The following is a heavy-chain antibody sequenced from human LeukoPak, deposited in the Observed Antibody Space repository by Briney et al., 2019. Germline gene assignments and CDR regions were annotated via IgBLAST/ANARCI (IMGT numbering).Heavy chain of an antibody. Sequence: GGSLRLSCAASEFTFSSYEMNWVRQAPGKGLEWVSYISSSGSTIYYAASVKGQFTIYRDNAKNSLDLQMNSLRAEDTAVYYCARAPTKFRRDWFDPWGQGTLVTVSS. D-gene: IGHD3-9*01. CDR2: ISSSGSTI. CDR3: ARAPTKFRRDWFDP. J-gene: IGHJ5*02. CDR1: EFTFSSYE. V-gene: IGHV3-48*03.